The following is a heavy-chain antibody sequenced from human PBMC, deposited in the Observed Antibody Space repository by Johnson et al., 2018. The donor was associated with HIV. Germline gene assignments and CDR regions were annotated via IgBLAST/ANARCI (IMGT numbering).Heavy chain of an antibody. V-gene: IGHV3-20*04. J-gene: IGHJ3*01. CDR3: ASERGWESAFDF. CDR1: GFTFDDYA. Sequence: MQLVESGGGVVQPGGSLRLSCAASGFTFDDYAMTWVRQVPGKGLEWVAGLNWDGGTTCYADSVNRRITTSRDNAKNSLYLQMNSLRAESTALYYCASERGWESAFDFWGQGTMVTVSS. D-gene: IGHD1-26*01. CDR2: LNWDGGTT.